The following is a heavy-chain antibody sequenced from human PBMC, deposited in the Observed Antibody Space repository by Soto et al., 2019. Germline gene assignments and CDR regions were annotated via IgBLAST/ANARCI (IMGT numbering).Heavy chain of an antibody. CDR2: IVVGSGNT. CDR1: GFTFTSSA. CDR3: AAGGGYGSGSNYYYYGMDV. J-gene: IGHJ6*02. D-gene: IGHD3-10*01. V-gene: IGHV1-58*01. Sequence: ASVKVSCKASGFTFTSSAVQWVRQARGQRLEWIGWIVVGSGNTNYAQKFQERVTITRDMSTSTAYMELSSLRSEDTAVYYCAAGGGYGSGSNYYYYGMDVWGQGTTVTVSS.